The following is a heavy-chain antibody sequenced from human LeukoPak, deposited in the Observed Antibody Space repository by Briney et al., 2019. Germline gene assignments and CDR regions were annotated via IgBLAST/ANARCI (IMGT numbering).Heavy chain of an antibody. CDR3: AKPHFDY. Sequence: GGSLRLSCAASGFTFRRYGMSWVRQAPGKGLEWVSAISGSGSSTFYGDSVKGRFTISRDNSKNMLYLQMNSLRAEDTAVYYCAKPHFDYWGQGTLVTVSS. CDR1: GFTFRRYG. V-gene: IGHV3-23*01. J-gene: IGHJ4*02. CDR2: ISGSGSST.